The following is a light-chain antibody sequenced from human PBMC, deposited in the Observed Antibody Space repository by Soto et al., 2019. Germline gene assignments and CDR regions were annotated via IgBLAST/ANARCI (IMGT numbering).Light chain of an antibody. Sequence: EIVLTQSPATLSLSPGERATLSCRASQSVSSSVAWYQQKPGQAPRLLIYDASNRATGIPARFSGGGSGTDFTLPISSLEPEDSAVYYCKQRANWPLTFGGGTKVEIK. V-gene: IGKV3-11*01. CDR3: KQRANWPLT. CDR2: DAS. J-gene: IGKJ4*01. CDR1: QSVSSS.